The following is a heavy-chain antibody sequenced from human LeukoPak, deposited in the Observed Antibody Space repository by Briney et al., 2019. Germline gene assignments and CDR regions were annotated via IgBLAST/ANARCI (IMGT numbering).Heavy chain of an antibody. CDR2: ISGSGGST. V-gene: IGHV3-23*01. Sequence: GGSLRLSCAASGFTFSSYAMSWVRQAPGKGLEWVSAISGSGGSTYYADSVKGRFTISRDNSKNTLYLQMNSLRAEDTAVYYCAKELIPGSRRIYYSMDVWGQGTTVTVSS. J-gene: IGHJ6*02. CDR1: GFTFSSYA. CDR3: AKELIPGSRRIYYSMDV. D-gene: IGHD3-10*01.